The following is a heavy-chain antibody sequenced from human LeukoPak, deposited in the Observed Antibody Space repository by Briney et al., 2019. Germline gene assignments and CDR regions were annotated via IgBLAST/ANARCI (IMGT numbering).Heavy chain of an antibody. J-gene: IGHJ4*02. Sequence: GGSLRLSCAVSGFTFSRYSMNWVRQAPGKGLEWVSSISSSSTYIYYADSVKGRFTISRDNAKNSLYLQMTSLRAEDTAVYYCAKDMRDSAQLTYFYGYDLDCWGQGTLVTVSS. CDR2: ISSSSTYI. CDR1: GFTFSRYS. CDR3: AKDMRDSAQLTYFYGYDLDC. D-gene: IGHD3-3*01. V-gene: IGHV3-21*01.